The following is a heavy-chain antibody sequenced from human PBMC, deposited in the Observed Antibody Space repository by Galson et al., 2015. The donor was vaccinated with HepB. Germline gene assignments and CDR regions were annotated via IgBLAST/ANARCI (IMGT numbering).Heavy chain of an antibody. CDR3: ATSMIVVDDAFDI. Sequence: SVKVSCKASGYTFTSYAMHWVRQAPGQRLEWMGWINAGNGNTKYSQRFQGRVTITRDTSASTAYMELSSLRSEDTAVYYCATSMIVVDDAFDIRGQGTMVTVSS. CDR2: INAGNGNT. CDR1: GYTFTSYA. V-gene: IGHV1-3*01. J-gene: IGHJ3*02. D-gene: IGHD3-22*01.